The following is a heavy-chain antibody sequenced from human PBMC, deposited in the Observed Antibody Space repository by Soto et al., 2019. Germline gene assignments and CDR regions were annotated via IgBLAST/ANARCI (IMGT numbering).Heavy chain of an antibody. CDR1: GVKCSGYG. Sequence: GGSLRLCRGAAGVKCSGYGGSWVSKAKGKGLEWVANIKQDGSEKYYVDSVKGRFTISRDNAKNSLYLQMNSLRVEDTAIYYCARGSVAVTVIPPAMDFQHWGQATLVTVSS. J-gene: IGHJ1*01. D-gene: IGHD2-21*02. CDR3: ARGSVAVTVIPPAMDFQH. V-gene: IGHV3-7*05. CDR2: IKQDGSEK.